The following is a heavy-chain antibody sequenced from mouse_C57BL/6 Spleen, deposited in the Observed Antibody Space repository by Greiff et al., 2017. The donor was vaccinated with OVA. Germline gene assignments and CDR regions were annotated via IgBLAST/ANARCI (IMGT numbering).Heavy chain of an antibody. J-gene: IGHJ1*03. CDR3: ARYGYGSSYGYFDV. D-gene: IGHD1-1*01. Sequence: EVKVVESGPGLAKPSQTLSLTCSVTGYSITSDYWNWIRKFPGNKLEYMGYISYSGSTYYNPSLKSRISITRDTSKNQYYLQLNSVTTEDTATYYGARYGYGSSYGYFDVWGTGTTVTVSS. V-gene: IGHV3-8*01. CDR1: GYSITSDY. CDR2: ISYSGST.